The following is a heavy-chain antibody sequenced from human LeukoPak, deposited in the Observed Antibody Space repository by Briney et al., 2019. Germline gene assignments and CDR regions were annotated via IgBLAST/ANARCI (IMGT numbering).Heavy chain of an antibody. CDR3: ANPGIAAAGHLS. D-gene: IGHD6-13*01. J-gene: IGHJ4*02. CDR1: GFTFSSYG. V-gene: IGHV3-30*02. CDR2: IRYDGSNK. Sequence: GGSLRLSCAASGFTFSSYGMHWVRQAPGKGLEWVAFIRYDGSNKYYADSVKGRFTISRDNSKNTLYLQMNSLRAEDTAVYYCANPGIAAAGHLSWGQGTLVTVSS.